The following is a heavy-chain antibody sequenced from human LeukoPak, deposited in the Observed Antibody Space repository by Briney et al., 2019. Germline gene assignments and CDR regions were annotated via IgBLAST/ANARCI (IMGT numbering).Heavy chain of an antibody. CDR2: IYYSGST. J-gene: IGHJ4*02. V-gene: IGHV4-39*01. CDR3: ARHDRIIASPLV. D-gene: IGHD6-13*01. CDR1: GGSISSSSYY. Sequence: SETLSLTCTVSGGSISSSSYYWGWIRQPPGKGLEWIGSIYYSGSTYYNPSLKSRVTISVDTSKNQFSLKLSSVTAADTAVYYCARHDRIIASPLVWGQGTLDTVSS.